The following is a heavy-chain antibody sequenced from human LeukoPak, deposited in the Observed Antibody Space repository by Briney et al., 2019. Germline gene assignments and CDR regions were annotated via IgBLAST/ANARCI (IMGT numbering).Heavy chain of an antibody. D-gene: IGHD3-10*01. CDR1: GFTFSSYS. J-gene: IGHJ4*02. CDR2: ISSSSSYI. Sequence: PGGSLRLSCAASGFTFSSYSITWVRQAPGRGLGWFASISSSSSYICYADSVKGRFTISRDNQKNSLYVQMNSLRAEDTAVYYCGLGESTRPFDYWGQGTLVTVSS. V-gene: IGHV3-21*01. CDR3: GLGESTRPFDY.